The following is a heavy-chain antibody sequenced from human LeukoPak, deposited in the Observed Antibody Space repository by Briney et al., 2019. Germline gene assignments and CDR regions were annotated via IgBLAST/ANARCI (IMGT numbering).Heavy chain of an antibody. J-gene: IGHJ4*02. CDR3: ARDSVAGYCSTTSCAGEFDY. D-gene: IGHD2-2*01. CDR2: IKEDGSEK. Sequence: GGSLRLSCAASGFTFSTYWMSWVRQAPGKGLEWMANIKEDGSEKNYVDSVKGRFTISRDNAKNSLYLQINSLRAEDTAVYYCARDSVAGYCSTTSCAGEFDYWGQGTLVTVSS. V-gene: IGHV3-7*01. CDR1: GFTFSTYW.